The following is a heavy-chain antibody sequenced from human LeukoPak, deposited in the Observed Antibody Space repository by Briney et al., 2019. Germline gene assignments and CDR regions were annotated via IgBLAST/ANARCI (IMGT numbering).Heavy chain of an antibody. CDR1: GYTFTGYY. CDR2: INPESGGP. J-gene: IGHJ4*02. V-gene: IGHV1-2*02. CDR3: GRGPASGGYDY. Sequence: ASVKVSCKASGYTFTGYYLHWVQQAPGQGPEWMGWINPESGGPNYAQKFQGRVTMTRDTSINTAYMELSRLTSDDTAVYYCGRGPASGGYDYWGQGTLVTVSS. D-gene: IGHD3-22*01.